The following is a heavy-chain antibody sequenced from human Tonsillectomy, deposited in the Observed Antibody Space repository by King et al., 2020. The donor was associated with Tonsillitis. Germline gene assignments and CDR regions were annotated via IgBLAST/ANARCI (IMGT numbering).Heavy chain of an antibody. CDR1: GFTFSSYE. CDR3: ARLLSIVGDAFDI. V-gene: IGHV3-48*03. Sequence: EVQLVESGGGLVQPGGSLRLSCAASGFTFSSYEMNWVRQAPGKGLEWVSYISHSGSTIYYADSVKGRFTFSRDNAKNSLYLQMNSLRAEDTAVYYCARLLSIVGDAFDIWGQGTMVTVSS. CDR2: ISHSGSTI. J-gene: IGHJ3*02. D-gene: IGHD3-22*01.